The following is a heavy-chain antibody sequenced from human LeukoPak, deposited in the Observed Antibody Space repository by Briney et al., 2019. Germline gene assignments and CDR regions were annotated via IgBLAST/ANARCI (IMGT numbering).Heavy chain of an antibody. Sequence: ASVKVSCKTSGYSITGYYMHWVRQAPGQGLEWMGWISGNTGGTNYAQKLQGRVTMTRDTPISTAYMELSGLTFDDTAVYYCARDATLGGTKNSFDPWGQGTLVTVSS. CDR3: ARDATLGGTKNSFDP. J-gene: IGHJ5*02. CDR1: GYSITGYY. V-gene: IGHV1-2*02. CDR2: ISGNTGGT. D-gene: IGHD1-26*01.